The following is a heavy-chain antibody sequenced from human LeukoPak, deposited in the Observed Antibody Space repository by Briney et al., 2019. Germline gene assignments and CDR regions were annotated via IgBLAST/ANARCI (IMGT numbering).Heavy chain of an antibody. V-gene: IGHV4-4*07. D-gene: IGHD3-10*01. J-gene: IGHJ5*02. CDR1: GGSLSSYY. Sequence: SETLSLTCTVSGGSLSSYYWSWIRQPAGKGLEWIGRIYTSGSTNYNPSLKSRVTMSVDTSKNQFSLKLSSVTAADTAVYYCASEVRGVTPLGWFDPWGQGTLVTVSS. CDR3: ASEVRGVTPLGWFDP. CDR2: IYTSGST.